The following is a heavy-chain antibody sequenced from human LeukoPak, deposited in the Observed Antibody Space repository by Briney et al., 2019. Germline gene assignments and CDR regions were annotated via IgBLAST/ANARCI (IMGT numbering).Heavy chain of an antibody. V-gene: IGHV3-48*04. CDR2: ISSSGSTI. CDR1: GFTFSSYS. D-gene: IGHD1-26*01. CDR3: ARDPIVVYAFDI. J-gene: IGHJ3*02. Sequence: PGGSLRLSCAASGFTFSSYSMNWVRQAPGKGLEWVSYISSSGSTIYYADSVKGRFTISRDNAKNSLYLQMNSLRAEDTVVYYCARDPIVVYAFDIWGQGTMVTVSS.